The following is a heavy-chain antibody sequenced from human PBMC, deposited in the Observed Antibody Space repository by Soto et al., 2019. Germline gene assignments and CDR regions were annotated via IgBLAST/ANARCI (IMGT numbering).Heavy chain of an antibody. D-gene: IGHD2-2*03. CDR2: IYYSGST. V-gene: IGHV4-31*03. Sequence: QVQLQESGPGLVKPSQTLSLTCTVSGGTISSGGYYWSWIRQHPGKGLEWIGYIYYSGSTYYNPSLKSRVTISVDTSKNQFSLKLSSVTAADTAVYYCARTGERWILGYYFDYWGQGTLVTVSS. CDR1: GGTISSGGYY. CDR3: ARTGERWILGYYFDY. J-gene: IGHJ4*02.